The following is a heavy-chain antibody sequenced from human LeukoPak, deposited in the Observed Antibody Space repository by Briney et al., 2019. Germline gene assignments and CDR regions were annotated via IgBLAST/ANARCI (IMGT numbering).Heavy chain of an antibody. D-gene: IGHD3-16*01. CDR3: ARGVWGSYEPPENWFDP. CDR1: GYTFTGYY. V-gene: IGHV1-69*04. CDR2: IIPILGIA. J-gene: IGHJ5*02. Sequence: GASVKVSCKTSGYTFTGYYMHWVRQAPGQGLEWMGRIIPILGIANYAQKFQGRVTITADKSTSTAYMELSSLRSEDTAVYYCARGVWGSYEPPENWFDPWGQGTLVTVSS.